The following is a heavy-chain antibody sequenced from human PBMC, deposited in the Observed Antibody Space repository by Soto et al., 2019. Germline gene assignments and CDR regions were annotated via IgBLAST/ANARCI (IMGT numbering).Heavy chain of an antibody. CDR3: ARGAEIVLVPAAHFDY. J-gene: IGHJ4*02. CDR2: ISAYNGNT. CDR1: GYTFTSYG. Sequence: QVQLVQSGAEVKKPGASVKVSCKASGYTFTSYGISWVRQAPGQGLEWMGWISAYNGNTNYAQKLQGRVTMTTDTXTXXAYMELRSLRSDDTAVYYCARGAEIVLVPAAHFDYWGQGTLVTVSS. V-gene: IGHV1-18*01. D-gene: IGHD2-2*01.